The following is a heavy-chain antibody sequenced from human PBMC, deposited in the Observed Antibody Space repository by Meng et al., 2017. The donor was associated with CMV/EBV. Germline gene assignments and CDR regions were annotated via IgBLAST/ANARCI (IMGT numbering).Heavy chain of an antibody. CDR3: ARAISSSAVWYYYYGMDV. CDR1: GYTFTSYY. J-gene: IGHJ6*02. D-gene: IGHD6-6*01. V-gene: IGHV1-46*01. CDR2: INPSGGST. Sequence: ASVKVSCKASGYTFTSYYMHWVRQAPGQGLEWMGIINPSGGSTSYAQKFQGRVTMTRDTSTSTVYMELSSLRSEDTAVYYCARAISSSAVWYYYYGMDVWGQGTTVTVSS.